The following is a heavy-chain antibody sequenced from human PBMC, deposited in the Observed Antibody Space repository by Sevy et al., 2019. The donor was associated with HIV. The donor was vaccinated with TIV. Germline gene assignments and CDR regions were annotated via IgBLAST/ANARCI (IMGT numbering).Heavy chain of an antibody. Sequence: SETLSLTCTLSGGSMSDDYSTWIRQPPGKGLEWIANIYYNGHINYNPSLKSRVTLSLDTSKNQFSLRLSSVTAADTAMYYCAGENAWGRGYSWGQGTLVTVSS. CDR1: GGSMSDDY. CDR3: AGENAWGRGYS. D-gene: IGHD1-26*01. CDR2: IYYNGHI. J-gene: IGHJ4*02. V-gene: IGHV4-59*08.